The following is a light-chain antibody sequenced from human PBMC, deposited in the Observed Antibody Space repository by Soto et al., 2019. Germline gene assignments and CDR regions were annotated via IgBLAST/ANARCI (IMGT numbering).Light chain of an antibody. CDR1: QSVSSN. CDR2: GAS. V-gene: IGKV3-15*01. CDR3: QQYNNWPPWT. J-gene: IGKJ1*01. Sequence: EIVMTQSPATLSVSPGERATLSCRASQSVSSNLAWYQQKPGRAPRLLIYGASTRATGIPARFSGSWSGTEFTLTISSLQSEDFAVYYWQQYNNWPPWTFGQGTKVEIK.